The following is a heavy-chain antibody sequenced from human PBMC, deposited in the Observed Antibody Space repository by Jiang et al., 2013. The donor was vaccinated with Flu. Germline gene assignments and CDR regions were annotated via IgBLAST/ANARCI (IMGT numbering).Heavy chain of an antibody. J-gene: IGHJ4*02. V-gene: IGHV1-69*06. CDR1: GGTFSSYA. Sequence: GAEVKKPGSSVKVSCKASGGTFSSYAISWVRQAPGQGLEWMGGIIPIFGTASYAHKFQGRVTITADKSTSTAYMELSSLRSEDTAVYYCARHYCSSTSCWGYFDYWGQGTLVTVSS. CDR2: IIPIFGTA. CDR3: ARHYCSSTSCWGYFDY. D-gene: IGHD2-2*01.